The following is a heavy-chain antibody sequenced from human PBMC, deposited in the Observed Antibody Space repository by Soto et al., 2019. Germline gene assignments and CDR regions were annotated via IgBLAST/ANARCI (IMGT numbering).Heavy chain of an antibody. J-gene: IGHJ3*02. Sequence: QVQLVESGGGVVQPGRSLRLSCAASGFTFSSYGMHWVRQAPGKGLEWVAVIWYDGSNKYYADSVKGRFTISRDNSKNMLYLQMSSQSAEGTAVYYCSRDRAGYCSGGRCYSDAFDIWGQGTMFTVSS. CDR3: SRDRAGYCSGGRCYSDAFDI. CDR2: IWYDGSNK. CDR1: GFTFSSYG. D-gene: IGHD2-15*01. V-gene: IGHV3-33*01.